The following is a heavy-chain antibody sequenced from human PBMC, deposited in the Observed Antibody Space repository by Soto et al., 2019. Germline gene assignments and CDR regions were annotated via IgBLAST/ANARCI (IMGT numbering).Heavy chain of an antibody. J-gene: IGHJ4*02. Sequence: QVHLLQSGAEVQKPGASVKVSCKTSGYTFNHFGITWVRQAPGLGLEWLGWIYSKAGKMNFAPKFQNRVIMTTDTSTSTAFMELTSLTFDDSAIYFCARDIAFDIDYWGQGTLVTVS. CDR2: IYSKAGKM. CDR1: GYTFNHFG. V-gene: IGHV1-18*01. D-gene: IGHD2-15*01. CDR3: ARDIAFDIDY.